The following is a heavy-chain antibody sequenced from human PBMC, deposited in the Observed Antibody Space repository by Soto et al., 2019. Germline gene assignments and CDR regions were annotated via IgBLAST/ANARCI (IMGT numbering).Heavy chain of an antibody. J-gene: IGHJ6*03. V-gene: IGHV4-4*02. D-gene: IGHD1-26*01. Sequence: QVQLQESGPGLVKPSGTLSLTCAVSSGSISSSNWWRWVRQPPGKGLEWIGEIYHSGSTNYNPSLKSRVTISVAKSKNQFSLKLGSVTAADTAVYYCARDQEGATGYYMDVWGKGTTVTVSS. CDR2: IYHSGST. CDR1: SGSISSSNW. CDR3: ARDQEGATGYYMDV.